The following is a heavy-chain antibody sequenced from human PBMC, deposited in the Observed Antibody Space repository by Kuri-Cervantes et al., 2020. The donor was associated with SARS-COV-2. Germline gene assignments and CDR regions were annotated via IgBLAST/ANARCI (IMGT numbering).Heavy chain of an antibody. J-gene: IGHJ6*02. CDR3: AKDPEATVTYYYYYGMDV. CDR1: GFTFDDYA. D-gene: IGHD4-17*01. Sequence: SLKISCAASGFTFDDYAMHWVRQAPGKGLEWVSGISWNSGSIGYADSVKGRFTISRDNAKNSLYLQMNSLRAEDTAVYYCAKDPEATVTYYYYYGMDVWGQGTTVTVSS. CDR2: ISWNSGSI. V-gene: IGHV3-9*01.